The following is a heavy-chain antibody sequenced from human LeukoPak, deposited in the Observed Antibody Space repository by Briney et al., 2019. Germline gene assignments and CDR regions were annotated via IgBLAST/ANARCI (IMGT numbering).Heavy chain of an antibody. Sequence: HPGGSLRLSCAASGFTFSSYGMHWVRQAPGKGLEWVAFIRYDGSNKYYADSVKGRFTISRDNDKNSLYLQMNSLGADDTGIYFCVRGGELVVAGGTFDSWGQGTLVIVSS. CDR2: IRYDGSNK. CDR3: VRGGELVVAGGTFDS. V-gene: IGHV3-30*02. CDR1: GFTFSSYG. J-gene: IGHJ4*02. D-gene: IGHD2-15*01.